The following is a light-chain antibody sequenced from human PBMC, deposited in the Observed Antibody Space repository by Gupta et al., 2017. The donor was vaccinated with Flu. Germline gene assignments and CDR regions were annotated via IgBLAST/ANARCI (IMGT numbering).Light chain of an antibody. Sequence: EVVMTQSPATLSVSPGERVSLSCRASQSVRTNLAWYQQKPGQAPRLLIFGASSRATGIPARFSGSGSGKEVTLTSSSRQSEDIARYYCQQYNNWPLLTFGHGTXVDIK. V-gene: IGKV3-15*01. CDR2: GAS. J-gene: IGKJ3*01. CDR3: QQYNNWPLLT. CDR1: QSVRTN.